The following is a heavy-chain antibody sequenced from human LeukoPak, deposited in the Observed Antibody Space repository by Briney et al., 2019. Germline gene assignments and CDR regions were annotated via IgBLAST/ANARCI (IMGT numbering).Heavy chain of an antibody. J-gene: IGHJ4*02. CDR2: IYNSGST. Sequence: PSETLSLTCTVSGGSISSSSYYWGWIRQPPGKGLEWIGTIYNSGSTYYNPSLKSRVTISVDTSKNQFSLKLTSVTAADTAVYYCASNGRDSSRYYYYFDYWGQGTLVTVSS. CDR3: ASNGRDSSRYYYYFDY. CDR1: GGSISSSSYY. D-gene: IGHD3-22*01. V-gene: IGHV4-39*07.